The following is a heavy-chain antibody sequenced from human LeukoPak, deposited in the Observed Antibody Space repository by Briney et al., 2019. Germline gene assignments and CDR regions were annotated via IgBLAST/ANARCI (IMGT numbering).Heavy chain of an antibody. CDR2: IHDSGTT. J-gene: IGHJ6*03. Sequence: PSETLSLTCTVSGGSISSYYWNWIRQPPGKGLEWIGYIHDSGTTNYNPSLKSRVTISVDTSKNQFSLKLSSVTAADTAVYYCTRGSIAYYYMDVWGKGTTVTISS. CDR3: TRGSIAYYYMDV. D-gene: IGHD3-22*01. CDR1: GGSISSYY. V-gene: IGHV4-59*01.